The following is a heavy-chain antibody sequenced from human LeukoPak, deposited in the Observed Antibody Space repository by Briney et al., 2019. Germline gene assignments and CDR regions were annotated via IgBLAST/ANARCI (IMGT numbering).Heavy chain of an antibody. V-gene: IGHV4-39*07. CDR3: ARVSARLHDFDY. J-gene: IGHJ4*02. CDR2: LYSDSGIT. CDR1: GASMSSSSNY. Sequence: SETLSLTCTVSGASMSSSSNYWAWIRQPPGEGLEWIGSLYSDSGITTYDASLRSRVTMSADTSKNQFSLKLDSVTAADTAIYYCARVSARLHDFDYWGQGTLVTVSS. D-gene: IGHD6-25*01.